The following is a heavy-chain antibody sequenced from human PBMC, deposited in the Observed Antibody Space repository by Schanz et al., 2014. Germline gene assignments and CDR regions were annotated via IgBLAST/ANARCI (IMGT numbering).Heavy chain of an antibody. D-gene: IGHD3-10*01. J-gene: IGHJ3*02. CDR1: RIIFGTYS. V-gene: IGHV3-23*01. Sequence: EVQLLESGGGLVQPGGSLRLSCTASRIIFGTYSMNWIRQTPKGLEWVSAISGSGGSTVYADSVKGRFTISRDNSNNTVFLQMNSLRAEDTAVYYCAKDFFIGVARGVIISHDAIDIWGQGTKVTVSS. CDR2: ISGSGGST. CDR3: AKDFFIGVARGVIISHDAIDI.